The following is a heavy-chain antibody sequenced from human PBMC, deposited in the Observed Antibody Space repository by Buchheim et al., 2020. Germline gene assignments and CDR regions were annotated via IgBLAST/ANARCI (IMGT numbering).Heavy chain of an antibody. CDR2: IYYSGST. D-gene: IGHD6-13*01. CDR3: ARGKYSSSWYYVDY. V-gene: IGHV4-61*01. CDR1: GGSVSSGSYY. Sequence: QVQLQESGPGLVKPSETLSLTCTVSGGSVSSGSYYWSWIRQPPGKGLEWIGYIYYSGSTNYNPSLKSRVTISVDTSKNQFSLKLSSVTAADTAVYYCARGKYSSSWYYVDYWGQGTL. J-gene: IGHJ4*02.